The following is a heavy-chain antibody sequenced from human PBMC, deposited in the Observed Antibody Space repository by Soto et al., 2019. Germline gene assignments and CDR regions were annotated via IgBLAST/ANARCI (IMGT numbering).Heavy chain of an antibody. Sequence: SVKVSCKASGGTFSSYAISWVRQAPGQGLEWMGGIIPIFGTANYAQKFQGRVTITADESTSTAYMELSSLRSEDTAVYYCASAVLRYFDWLSPFDYWGQGTLVTVSS. CDR2: IIPIFGTA. V-gene: IGHV1-69*13. CDR3: ASAVLRYFDWLSPFDY. CDR1: GGTFSSYA. D-gene: IGHD3-9*01. J-gene: IGHJ4*02.